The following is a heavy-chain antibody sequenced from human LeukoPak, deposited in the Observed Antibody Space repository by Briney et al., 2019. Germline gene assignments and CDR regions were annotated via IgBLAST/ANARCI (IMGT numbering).Heavy chain of an antibody. CDR1: GFTFSTYA. V-gene: IGHV3-23*01. D-gene: IGHD3-22*01. CDR2: ISGGGDNT. CDR3: AKKSGYYDSSGYHYPGGFQH. J-gene: IGHJ1*01. Sequence: GGSLRLSCAASGFTFSTYAMGWVRQAPGKGLEWVSAISGGGDNTYYADSVKGRFTISRDNSKNTLYLQMNSLRAEDTAVYYCAKKSGYYDSSGYHYPGGFQHWGQGTLVIVSS.